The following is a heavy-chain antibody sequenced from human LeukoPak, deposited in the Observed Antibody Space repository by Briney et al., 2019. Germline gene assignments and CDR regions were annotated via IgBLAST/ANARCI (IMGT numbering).Heavy chain of an antibody. CDR3: ARDRYYYDSSGYAPLWYFDL. J-gene: IGHJ2*01. V-gene: IGHV4-30-4*01. CDR2: IYYTGST. CDR1: TVSISSGDYY. Sequence: SQTLSLTCTVSTVSISSGDYYWSWIRQPPGKGLEWIGFIYYTGSTYYNPSLKSRVTISVDTSKNQFSLKLSSVTAADTAVYYCARDRYYYDSSGYAPLWYFDLWGRGTLVTVSS. D-gene: IGHD3-22*01.